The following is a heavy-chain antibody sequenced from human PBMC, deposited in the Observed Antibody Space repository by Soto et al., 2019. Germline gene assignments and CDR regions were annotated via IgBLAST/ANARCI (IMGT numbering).Heavy chain of an antibody. CDR2: IDTSGNT. CDR1: GGSISTYY. J-gene: IGHJ6*02. Sequence: ASETLSLTCTVSGGSISTYYWSWIRQPAGKGLEWIGRIDTSGNTTYNPSLKSRVTMSVDTSKKQFSLKLTSVTAADTAVYYCARYSSNWFQTEGMDVWGQGTTVTVSS. D-gene: IGHD6-13*01. V-gene: IGHV4-4*07. CDR3: ARYSSNWFQTEGMDV.